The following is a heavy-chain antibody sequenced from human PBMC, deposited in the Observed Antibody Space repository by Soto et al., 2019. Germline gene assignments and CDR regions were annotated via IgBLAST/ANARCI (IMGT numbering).Heavy chain of an antibody. CDR3: AKDSGSRRSWYVPGSDY. D-gene: IGHD6-13*01. V-gene: IGHV3-23*01. CDR1: GFTFSSYA. J-gene: IGHJ4*02. CDR2: ISGSGGST. Sequence: PAGSLRLSCAASGFTFSSYAMSWARQAPGKGLEWVSAISGSGGSTYYADSVKGRFTISRDNSKNTLYLQMNSLRAEDTAVYYCAKDSGSRRSWYVPGSDYWGQGTLVTVSS.